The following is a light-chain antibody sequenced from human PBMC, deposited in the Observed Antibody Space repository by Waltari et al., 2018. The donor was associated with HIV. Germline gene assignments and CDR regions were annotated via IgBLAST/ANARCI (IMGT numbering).Light chain of an antibody. J-gene: IGKJ3*01. Sequence: EIVLPQSPDTLSLSPGERATLSSSASQSVNSFLAWYQQKPGRAPRLLIYDTSSRATGIPARFSGSGAGTDFTLTISSLEPEDFAFYYCQQRSNWPITFGPGTKVDIK. CDR1: QSVNSF. CDR3: QQRSNWPIT. V-gene: IGKV3-11*01. CDR2: DTS.